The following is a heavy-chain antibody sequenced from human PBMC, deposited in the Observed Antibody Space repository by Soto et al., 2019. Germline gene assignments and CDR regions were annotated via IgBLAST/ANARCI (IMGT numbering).Heavy chain of an antibody. CDR1: GFTFSNNT. V-gene: IGHV3-21*01. CDR3: ARDLGRAENWFDP. J-gene: IGHJ5*02. CDR2: ISGTSGYI. Sequence: GGSLRLSCAASGFTFSNNTMSWVRQAPGKGLEWVSTISGTSGYIYYADSVKGRFTISRDNAKNSLYLQMNSLRAEDTAVYYCARDLGRAENWFDPWGQGTLVTVSS. D-gene: IGHD1-26*01.